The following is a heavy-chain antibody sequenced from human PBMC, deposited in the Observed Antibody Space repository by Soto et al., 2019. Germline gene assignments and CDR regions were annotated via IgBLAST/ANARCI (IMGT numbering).Heavy chain of an antibody. J-gene: IGHJ4*02. CDR3: AKVKYDSSGYYRNFDY. V-gene: IGHV1-69*13. CDR1: GGTFSSYA. Sequence: SVKVSCKASGGTFSSYAISWVRQAPGQGLEWVGGIIPRFGTANYAQKFQGRVTITADESTSTAYMEPSSLRSEDTAMYYCAKVKYDSSGYYRNFDYWGQGTLVTVSS. CDR2: IIPRFGTA. D-gene: IGHD3-22*01.